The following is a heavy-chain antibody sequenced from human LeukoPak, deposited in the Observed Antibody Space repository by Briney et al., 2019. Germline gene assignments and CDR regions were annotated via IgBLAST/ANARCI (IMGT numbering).Heavy chain of an antibody. J-gene: IGHJ5*02. CDR2: IYYTGST. CDR1: GGSISGSSYY. V-gene: IGHV4-39*01. Sequence: SETLSLTCTVSGGSISGSSYYWGWIRLPPGKGLEWIGRIYYTGSTYYNPYLKSRVTISVDTSTNHLSLNSPPVTAADTAVGGCARQNPLNWFDPWSQGTLVAVSS. CDR3: ARQNPLNWFDP.